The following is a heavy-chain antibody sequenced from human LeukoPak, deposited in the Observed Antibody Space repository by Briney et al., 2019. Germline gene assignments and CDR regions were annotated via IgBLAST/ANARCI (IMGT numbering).Heavy chain of an antibody. CDR1: GYTFTSYS. Sequence: ASVTVSCKASGYTFTSYSIHWVRQAPGQGLEWMGIINPSGGSTSYTQNFQGRVTMTRDTSTSTVYMELSSLRSEDTAVFYCARETGAGGAFDIWGQGTMVTVSS. CDR3: ARETGAGGAFDI. D-gene: IGHD7-27*01. CDR2: INPSGGST. V-gene: IGHV1-46*01. J-gene: IGHJ3*02.